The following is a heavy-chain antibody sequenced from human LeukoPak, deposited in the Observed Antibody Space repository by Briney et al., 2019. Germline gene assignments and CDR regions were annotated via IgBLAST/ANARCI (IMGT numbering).Heavy chain of an antibody. CDR2: INAGNGNT. V-gene: IGHV1-3*03. Sequence: ASVKVSCKASGYTFTSYVMHWVRQAPGQRLEWMGWINAGNGNTKYSQEFQDRVTITRDTSASTAYMELSSLRSEDMAVYYCARGRQQLVVGDYWGQGTLVTVAS. CDR3: ARGRQQLVVGDY. J-gene: IGHJ4*02. CDR1: GYTFTSYV. D-gene: IGHD6-13*01.